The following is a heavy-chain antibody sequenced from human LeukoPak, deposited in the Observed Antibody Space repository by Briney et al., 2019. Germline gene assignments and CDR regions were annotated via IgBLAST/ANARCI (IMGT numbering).Heavy chain of an antibody. CDR1: GYSFNIDW. D-gene: IGHD5-18*01. Sequence: KPAGSLKISCRTSGYSFNIDWIGWVRQMPGKGLEWMGFIYYGDSDVRYSPSFQGQVTISADKSINTAQLQWSSLKASDTAMYYCARGFGYNYGHDASDVWGQGTMVT. CDR2: IYYGDSDV. V-gene: IGHV5-51*01. J-gene: IGHJ3*01. CDR3: ARGFGYNYGHDASDV.